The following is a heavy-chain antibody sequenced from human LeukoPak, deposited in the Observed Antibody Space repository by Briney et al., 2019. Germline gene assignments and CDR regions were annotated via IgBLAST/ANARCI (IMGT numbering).Heavy chain of an antibody. J-gene: IGHJ6*01. V-gene: IGHV3-11*01. CDR1: GFTFSDYY. Sequence: GGSLRLSCAASGFTFSDYYMSWIRQTPGKGLEWVSYIFNSESSIYYADSVNGRFTISRNNARNSLYLQMNSMTAEATAVYYCARGHYGMDGWGQGTTVTVSS. CDR3: ARGHYGMDG. CDR2: IFNSESSI.